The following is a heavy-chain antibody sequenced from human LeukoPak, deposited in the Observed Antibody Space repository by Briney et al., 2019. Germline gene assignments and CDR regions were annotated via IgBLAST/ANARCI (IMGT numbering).Heavy chain of an antibody. Sequence: ASVKVSCKVSGYTLTELSMHWVRQAPGKGLEWMGGFDPEDGETIYAQKFQGRVTMTEDTSTDTAYMGLSSLRSEDTAVYYCATGGLVGATYRFDYWGQGTLVTVSP. D-gene: IGHD1-26*01. CDR1: GYTLTELS. J-gene: IGHJ4*02. CDR3: ATGGLVGATYRFDY. CDR2: FDPEDGET. V-gene: IGHV1-24*01.